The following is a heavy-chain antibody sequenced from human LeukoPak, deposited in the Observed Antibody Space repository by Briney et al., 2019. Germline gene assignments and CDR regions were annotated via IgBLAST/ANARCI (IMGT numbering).Heavy chain of an antibody. CDR2: ISSSSSYI. D-gene: IGHD3-10*01. Sequence: GALRLSCAASGFTFSSYSMNWVRQAPGKGLEWVSSISSSSSYIYYADSVKGRFTISRDNAKNTLYLQMNSLRAEDTAVYYCAKDPLWFGEFENYYYYYMDVWGKGTTVTVSS. CDR1: GFTFSSYS. J-gene: IGHJ6*03. CDR3: AKDPLWFGEFENYYYYYMDV. V-gene: IGHV3-21*04.